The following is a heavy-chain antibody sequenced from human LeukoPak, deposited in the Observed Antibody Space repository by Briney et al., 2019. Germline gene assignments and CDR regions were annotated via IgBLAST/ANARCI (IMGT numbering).Heavy chain of an antibody. CDR2: INPNSGGT. J-gene: IGHJ3*02. Sequence: GASVKVSCKASGYTFTDYYMHWVRQAPGQGLEWMGWINPNSGGTNYAQKFQGRVTMTRDTSISTAYMELSRLRSDDTAVYYCARVFQQWLVRGAFDIWGQGTMVTVSS. CDR1: GYTFTDYY. D-gene: IGHD6-19*01. CDR3: ARVFQQWLVRGAFDI. V-gene: IGHV1-2*02.